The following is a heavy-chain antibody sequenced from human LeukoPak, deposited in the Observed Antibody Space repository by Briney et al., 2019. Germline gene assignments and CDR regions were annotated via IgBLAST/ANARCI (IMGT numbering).Heavy chain of an antibody. CDR1: GGSFSGYY. D-gene: IGHD3-10*01. CDR2: INHSGST. Sequence: SETLSLTCAVYGGSFSGYYWSWIRQPPGKGLEWIGEINHSGSTNYNPSLKSRVTISVDTSKNQFSLKLSSVTAADTAVYYRARDRGNYYGSGSYYDWFDPWGQGTLVTVSS. V-gene: IGHV4-34*01. J-gene: IGHJ5*02. CDR3: ARDRGNYYGSGSYYDWFDP.